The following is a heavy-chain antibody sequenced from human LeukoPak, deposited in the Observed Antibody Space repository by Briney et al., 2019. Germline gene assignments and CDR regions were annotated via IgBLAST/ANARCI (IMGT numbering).Heavy chain of an antibody. CDR3: ARDLNLGTSDSY. V-gene: IGHV3-30*03. CDR1: GFTFRSYG. Sequence: GTSLRLSCAASGFTFRSYGIPWVRQAPGKGLEWVAMISFDGTNKHYADSVKGRFTISRDNSKEALSLEMNNLRPEETAVYYCARDLNLGTSDSYWGQGTLVTVSS. CDR2: ISFDGTNK. J-gene: IGHJ4*02. D-gene: IGHD1-7*01.